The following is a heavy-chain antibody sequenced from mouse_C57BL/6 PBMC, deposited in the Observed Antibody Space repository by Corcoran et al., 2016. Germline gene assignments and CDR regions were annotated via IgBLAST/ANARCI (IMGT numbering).Heavy chain of an antibody. J-gene: IGHJ2*01. CDR2: IYPGSGNT. D-gene: IGHD4-1*01. V-gene: IGHV1-76*01. CDR3: ALTGKGY. Sequence: QDQLKQSGAELVRPGASVKLSCKASGYTFTDYYINWVKQRPGQGLEWIARIYPGSGNTYYNEKFKGKATLTAEKSSSTAYMQLSSLTSEDSAVYFCALTGKGYWGQGTTLTVSS. CDR1: GYTFTDYY.